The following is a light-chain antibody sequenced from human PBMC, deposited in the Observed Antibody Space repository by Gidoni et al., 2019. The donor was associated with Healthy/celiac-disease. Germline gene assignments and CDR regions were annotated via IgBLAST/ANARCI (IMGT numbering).Light chain of an antibody. CDR3: SSYAGSNNYVV. CDR1: SRDVGGYNY. CDR2: EVS. Sequence: SALTQPPSPSGSPGPSVTISCTGTSRDVGGYNYVPWYQQHPGKAPKLMIYEVSKRPSGVPARFSGSKSGNTASLTVSGLQAEDEADYYCSSYAGSNNYVVFGGGTKLTVL. V-gene: IGLV2-8*01. J-gene: IGLJ2*01.